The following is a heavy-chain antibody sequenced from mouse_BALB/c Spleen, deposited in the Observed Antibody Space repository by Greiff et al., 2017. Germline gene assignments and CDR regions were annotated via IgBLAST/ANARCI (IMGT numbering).Heavy chain of an antibody. D-gene: IGHD2-14*01. CDR1: GFTFSDYY. CDR2: ISDGGSYT. Sequence: EVKLMESGGGLVKPGGSLKLSCAASGFTFSDYYMYWVRQTPEKRLEWVATISDGGSYTYYPDSVKGRFTISRDNAKNNLYLQMSSLKSEDTAMYYCARGNRYGYYYAMDYWGQGTSVTVSS. CDR3: ARGNRYGYYYAMDY. J-gene: IGHJ4*01. V-gene: IGHV5-4*02.